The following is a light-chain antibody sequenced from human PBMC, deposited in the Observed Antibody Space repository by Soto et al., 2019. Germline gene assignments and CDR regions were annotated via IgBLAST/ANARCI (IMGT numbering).Light chain of an antibody. J-gene: IGKJ5*01. CDR2: DIS. Sequence: EFVLTQSPGTLSLSPGGWATLSCRAAQDVTTNFAWYQLKRGQPPRLLIYDISTRATGVPARFSGSGSGTEFTLTISGLQSEDFAIYFCQQYNNWPFSFGQGTRLEIK. CDR1: QDVTTN. V-gene: IGKV3-15*01. CDR3: QQYNNWPFS.